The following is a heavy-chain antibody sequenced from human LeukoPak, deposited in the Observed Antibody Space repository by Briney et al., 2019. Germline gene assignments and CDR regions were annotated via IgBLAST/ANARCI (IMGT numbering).Heavy chain of an antibody. D-gene: IGHD6-19*01. V-gene: IGHV4-30-4*02. CDR3: ARGTYGQWLPRGAHYFDY. Sequence: PSETLSLTCTVSGGSISSGDYYWSWIRQPPGKGLEWIGYIYYSGSTYYNPSLKSRVTISVDTSKNQFSLKLSSVTAADTAVYYCARGTYGQWLPRGAHYFDYWGQGTLVTVSS. CDR1: GGSISSGDYY. CDR2: IYYSGST. J-gene: IGHJ4*02.